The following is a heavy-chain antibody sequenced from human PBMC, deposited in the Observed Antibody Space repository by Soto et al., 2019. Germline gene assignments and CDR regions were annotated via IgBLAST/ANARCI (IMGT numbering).Heavy chain of an antibody. D-gene: IGHD1-1*01. CDR1: AGSISSGGFF. CDR3: ARSTGTYFDY. V-gene: IGHV4-31*03. J-gene: IGHJ4*02. Sequence: QVQLQESGPGLVKPSQTLSLTCTVSAGSISSGGFFWNWIRQHPGKGLEWIGYISYTGGTDYNPSLKGRVTISRDTSMNHLSLILGSVTAADTAMYYCARSTGTYFDYWGQGTPVTVSS. CDR2: ISYTGGT.